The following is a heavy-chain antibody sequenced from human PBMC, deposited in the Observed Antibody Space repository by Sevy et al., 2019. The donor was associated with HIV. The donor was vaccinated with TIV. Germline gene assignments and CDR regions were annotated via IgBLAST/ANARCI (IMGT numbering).Heavy chain of an antibody. J-gene: IGHJ1*01. CDR1: GGSISSSSYY. CDR3: ARHWGGYGDPRELQH. Sequence: SETLSLTCTASGGSISSSSYYWGWIRQPPGKGLEWIGSIYYSGSTYYNPSLKSRVTISVDTSKNQFSLKLSSVTAADTAVYYCARHWGGYGDPRELQHWGQGTLVTVSS. CDR2: IYYSGST. D-gene: IGHD4-17*01. V-gene: IGHV4-39*01.